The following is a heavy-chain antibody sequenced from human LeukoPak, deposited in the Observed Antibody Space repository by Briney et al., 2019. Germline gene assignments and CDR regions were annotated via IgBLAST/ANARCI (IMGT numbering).Heavy chain of an antibody. J-gene: IGHJ4*02. CDR2: IYSGGST. D-gene: IGHD7-27*01. V-gene: IGHV3-66*01. CDR1: GFTFGNDY. CDR3: ARIWGSDYFDY. Sequence: GGSLRLSCAASGFTFGNDYLSWVRQAPGKGLEWVSHIYSGGSTFYADSVKDRFIISRDSSNNTLYLQMNSLRAEDTAVYYCARIWGSDYFDYWGQGTLVTVSS.